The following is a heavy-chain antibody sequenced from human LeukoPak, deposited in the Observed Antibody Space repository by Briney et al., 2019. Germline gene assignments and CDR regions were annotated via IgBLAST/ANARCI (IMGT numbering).Heavy chain of an antibody. CDR3: ARDPYPPGYYYGMDV. CDR2: IRDSGNST. CDR1: GFTLSSYA. J-gene: IGHJ6*04. Sequence: GGSLRLSCAASGFTLSSYAMSWVRQAPGKGLEWVSTIRDSGNSTYYADSVKGRFTISRDNAKNTLYLQMNSLRAEDTAVYYCARDPYPPGYYYGMDVWGKGTTVTVSS. V-gene: IGHV3-23*01.